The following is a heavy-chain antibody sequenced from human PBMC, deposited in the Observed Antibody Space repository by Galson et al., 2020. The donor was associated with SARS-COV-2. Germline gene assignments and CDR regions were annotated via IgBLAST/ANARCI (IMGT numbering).Heavy chain of an antibody. J-gene: IGHJ4*02. D-gene: IGHD1-26*01. CDR1: GFTFDDYA. Sequence: GGSLRLSCAASGFTFDDYAMHWVRQAPGKGLEWVSGISWNSGSIGYADSVKGRFTISRDNAKNSLYLQMNSLRAEDTALYYCAKDSTYSGSYYYYFDYWGQGTLVTVSS. CDR2: ISWNSGSI. V-gene: IGHV3-9*01. CDR3: AKDSTYSGSYYYYFDY.